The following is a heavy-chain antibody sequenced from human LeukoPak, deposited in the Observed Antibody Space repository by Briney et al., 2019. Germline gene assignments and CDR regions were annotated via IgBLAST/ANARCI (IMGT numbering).Heavy chain of an antibody. Sequence: PGGSLRLSCAASGFTFSSYAMSWVRQAPGKGLEWVSAISGSGGSAYYADSVKGRFTISRDNSKNTLYLQMNSLRAEDTAVYYCAKVTYSYGSYYFDYWGQGTLVTVSS. CDR2: ISGSGGSA. CDR3: AKVTYSYGSYYFDY. J-gene: IGHJ4*02. V-gene: IGHV3-23*01. D-gene: IGHD5-18*01. CDR1: GFTFSSYA.